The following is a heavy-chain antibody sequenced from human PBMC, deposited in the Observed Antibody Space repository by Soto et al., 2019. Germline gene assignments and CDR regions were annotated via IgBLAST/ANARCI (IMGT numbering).Heavy chain of an antibody. CDR3: ARSPVLGTFDY. CDR2: IYYSGST. J-gene: IGHJ4*02. Sequence: SETLSLTCTVSGGSISSGDYYWSWIRQPPGKGLEWIGYIYYSGSTYYNPSLKSRVTISVDTSKNQFSLKLSSVTAADTAVYYCARSPVLGTFDYWRQGTLVTVSS. D-gene: IGHD3-16*01. CDR1: GGSISSGDYY. V-gene: IGHV4-30-4*01.